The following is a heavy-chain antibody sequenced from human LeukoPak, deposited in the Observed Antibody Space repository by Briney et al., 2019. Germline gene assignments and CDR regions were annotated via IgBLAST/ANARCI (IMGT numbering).Heavy chain of an antibody. Sequence: SSETLSLTCAVYGGSFSGYYWSWIRQPPGKGLEWIGEINHSGSTNYNPSLKSRVTISVATSKNQFSLKLSSVTAADTAVYYCARGGYAHGDYWGQGTLVTVSS. V-gene: IGHV4-34*01. CDR1: GGSFSGYY. D-gene: IGHD5-12*01. CDR3: ARGGYAHGDY. CDR2: INHSGST. J-gene: IGHJ4*02.